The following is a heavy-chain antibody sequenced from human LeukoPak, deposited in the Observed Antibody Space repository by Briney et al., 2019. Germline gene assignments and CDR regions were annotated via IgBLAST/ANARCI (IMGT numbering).Heavy chain of an antibody. V-gene: IGHV4-59*10. Sequence: PSETLSLTCAVYGGSFSGDYWSWIWQPAGKGLEWVGRIYTSGSTNYNPSLKSRVTMSVDTFKNQFSLKLSSVTAADTAVYYCARAVGSGSFQTYYYYMDVWGKGTTVTISS. D-gene: IGHD3-10*01. CDR3: ARAVGSGSFQTYYYYMDV. J-gene: IGHJ6*03. CDR2: IYTSGST. CDR1: GGSFSGDY.